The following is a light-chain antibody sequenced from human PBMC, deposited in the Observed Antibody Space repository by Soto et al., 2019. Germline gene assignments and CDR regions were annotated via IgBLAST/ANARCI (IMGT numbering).Light chain of an antibody. Sequence: DIQMTQSPSTLSASVGDRVTITCRASQSVSDWLAWYQQKPGRAPKVLIYDASSLESGVPPRFSGSGSGTEFTLTISSLQPDDFATYYCQQHNSSPWTFGQGTKVDIK. CDR1: QSVSDW. V-gene: IGKV1-5*01. CDR3: QQHNSSPWT. J-gene: IGKJ1*01. CDR2: DAS.